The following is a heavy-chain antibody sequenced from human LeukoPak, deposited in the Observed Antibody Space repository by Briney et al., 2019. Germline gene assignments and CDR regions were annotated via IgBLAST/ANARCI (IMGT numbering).Heavy chain of an antibody. CDR3: AREGSSGYYSNP. D-gene: IGHD3-22*01. J-gene: IGHJ5*02. CDR2: IYSGGST. Sequence: GGSLRLSCAASGFTVSSNYMSWVRQAPGKGLEWVSVIYSGGSTYYADSVKGRFTISRDNSKNTLYLQMSSLRAEDTAVYYCAREGSSGYYSNPWGQGTLFTVSS. CDR1: GFTVSSNY. V-gene: IGHV3-53*01.